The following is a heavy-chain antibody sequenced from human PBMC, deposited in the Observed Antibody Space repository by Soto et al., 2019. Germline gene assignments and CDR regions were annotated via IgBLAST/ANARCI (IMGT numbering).Heavy chain of an antibody. J-gene: IGHJ4*02. D-gene: IGHD2-15*01. CDR3: ARYCSGGSCYRTSYQFDY. Sequence: ESLKISCNGSGYSFSRYWIGWVRQMPGQGPEGIAIIYPGDSDTRYSPSFQGQVTISADMSIITAYLQWISLKASHTAMYYCARYCSGGSCYRTSYQFDYWGQGTLVSVSS. V-gene: IGHV5-51*01. CDR1: GYSFSRYW. CDR2: IYPGDSDT.